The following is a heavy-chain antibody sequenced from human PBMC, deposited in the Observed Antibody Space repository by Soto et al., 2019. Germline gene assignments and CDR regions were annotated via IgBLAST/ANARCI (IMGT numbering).Heavy chain of an antibody. CDR1: GYRFTSSW. D-gene: IGHD3-16*01. CDR3: TRGATSPFDS. V-gene: IGHV5-51*01. J-gene: IGHJ4*02. CDR2: VYPSDSDV. Sequence: PGESLKISCQGSGYRFTSSWIGWVRQMPGKGLEWLGNVYPSDSDVRYSPSFEGRVTISADNSINTAYLHLLNLKASDTAIYYCTRGATSPFDSCGQGTRGTVSS.